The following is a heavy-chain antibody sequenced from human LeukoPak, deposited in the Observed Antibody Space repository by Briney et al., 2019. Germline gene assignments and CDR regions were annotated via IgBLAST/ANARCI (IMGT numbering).Heavy chain of an antibody. V-gene: IGHV4-39*07. D-gene: IGHD5-18*01. CDR2: IYYSGST. CDR1: GGSISSSNYY. CDR3: ARERLQLWFIDY. J-gene: IGHJ4*02. Sequence: PSETLSLTCTVSGGSISSSNYYWGWIRQPPGKGLEWIGSIYYSGSTYYNPSLKSRVTISVDTSKNQFSLKLSSVTAADTAVYYCARERLQLWFIDYWGQGTLVTVSS.